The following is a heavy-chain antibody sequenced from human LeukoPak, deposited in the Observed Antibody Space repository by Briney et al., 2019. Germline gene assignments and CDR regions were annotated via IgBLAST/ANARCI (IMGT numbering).Heavy chain of an antibody. CDR3: AKDATAVVGTVYMDV. J-gene: IGHJ6*03. V-gene: IGHV3-30*02. Sequence: AGGSLRLSCGASGFTFSSFGMHWVRQAPGKGLEWVAFIRFDGSNKYYADSVKGRFTISRDNAKNSLYLQMDSLRAEDTAVYYCAKDATAVVGTVYMDVWGKGTTVTISS. CDR2: IRFDGSNK. CDR1: GFTFSSFG. D-gene: IGHD6-13*01.